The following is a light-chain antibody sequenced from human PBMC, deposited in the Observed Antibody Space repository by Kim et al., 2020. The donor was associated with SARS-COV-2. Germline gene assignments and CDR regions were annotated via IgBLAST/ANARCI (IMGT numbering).Light chain of an antibody. CDR3: QSYDSSLSWV. V-gene: IGLV1-40*01. Sequence: GQRVTITCTGSNSNSGASYDVLGYQQLPGTAPKLLIYGNSKRPSGVPDRFSGSKSGTSASLAITGLQAEDEADYYCQSYDSSLSWVFGGGTKLTDL. CDR1: NSNSGASYD. J-gene: IGLJ3*02. CDR2: GNS.